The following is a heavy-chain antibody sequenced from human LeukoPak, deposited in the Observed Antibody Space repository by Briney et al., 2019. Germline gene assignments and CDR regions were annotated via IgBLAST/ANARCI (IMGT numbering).Heavy chain of an antibody. CDR1: GGTFSSYA. V-gene: IGHV1-69*01. J-gene: IGHJ4*02. Sequence: SVKVSCKASGGTFSSYAISWVRQAPEQGLEWMGGIIPIFGTANYAQKFQGRVTITADESTSTAYMELSSLRSEDTAVYYCARGPCPIWSGCAGTPTDYWGQGTLVTVSS. CDR2: IIPIFGTA. D-gene: IGHD3-3*01. CDR3: ARGPCPIWSGCAGTPTDY.